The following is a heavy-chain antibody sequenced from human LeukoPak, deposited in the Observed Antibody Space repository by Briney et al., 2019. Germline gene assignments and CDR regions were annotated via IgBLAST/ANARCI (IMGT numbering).Heavy chain of an antibody. Sequence: GGSPRLSCAASGFTVSSNYMSWVRQAPGKGLEWVSVIYSGGSTYYADSVKGRFTISRDNSKNTLYLQMNSLRAEDTAVYYCARDSAWAYAFDIWGQGTMVTVSS. CDR1: GFTVSSNY. J-gene: IGHJ3*02. CDR2: IYSGGST. D-gene: IGHD1-26*01. CDR3: ARDSAWAYAFDI. V-gene: IGHV3-53*01.